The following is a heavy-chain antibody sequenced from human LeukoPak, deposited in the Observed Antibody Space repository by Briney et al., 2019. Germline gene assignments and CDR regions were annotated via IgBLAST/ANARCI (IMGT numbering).Heavy chain of an antibody. D-gene: IGHD3-16*02. CDR2: LSGSGGSK. Sequence: GGSLRLSCASSGFTFSSYAMSWVRQAPGKGLEWVSALSGSGGSKYYADSVKGRFTISRDNSKNTLYLQMNSLRAEDTAVYYCAKVSSTYYYYMDVWGKGTTVTVSS. J-gene: IGHJ6*03. V-gene: IGHV3-23*01. CDR3: AKVSSTYYYYMDV. CDR1: GFTFSSYA.